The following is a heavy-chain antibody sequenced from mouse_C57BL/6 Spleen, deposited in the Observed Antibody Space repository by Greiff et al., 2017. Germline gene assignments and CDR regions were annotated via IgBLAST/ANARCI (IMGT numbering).Heavy chain of an antibody. CDR2: ISDGGSYT. J-gene: IGHJ3*01. CDR3: ARDDDPAWFAC. Sequence: EVKLMESGGGLVKPGGSLKLSCAASGFTFSSYAMSWVRQTPEKRLEWVATISDGGSYTYYPDNVKGRFTISRDNAKNNLYLQMSHLKSEDTAMYYCARDDDPAWFACWGQGTLVTVSA. D-gene: IGHD2-3*01. CDR1: GFTFSSYA. V-gene: IGHV5-4*01.